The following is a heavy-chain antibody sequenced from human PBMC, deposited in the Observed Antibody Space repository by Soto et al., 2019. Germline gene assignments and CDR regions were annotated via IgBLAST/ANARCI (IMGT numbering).Heavy chain of an antibody. V-gene: IGHV3-74*01. J-gene: IGHJ5*02. CDR3: ARSGLALPYSASHWFDP. CDR1: GCTFSNYG. CDR2: INSDGSST. Sequence: VVSLRLCCAAAGCTFSNYGVRWVRQAPGKGLVWVSRINSDGSSTSYADSVKGRFTISRDNAKNTVYLQMNSLRGEDTAVYYCARSGLALPYSASHWFDPWGHGTLVT. D-gene: IGHD3-22*01.